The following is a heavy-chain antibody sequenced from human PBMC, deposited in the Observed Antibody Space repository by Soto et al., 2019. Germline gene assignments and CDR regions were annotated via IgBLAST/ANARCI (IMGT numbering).Heavy chain of an antibody. J-gene: IGHJ4*02. CDR1: GFTFSSYW. CDR2: INSDGSST. CDR3: AVAVAGPTAIGY. Sequence: EVQLVESGGGLVQPGGSLRLSCAASGFTFSSYWMHWVRQAPGKGLVWVSRINSDGSSTSYADSVKGRFTISRDNAKNRLYLKMNSLRAEDTAVYYGAVAVAGPTAIGYWGQGTLVTVSS. D-gene: IGHD6-19*01. V-gene: IGHV3-74*01.